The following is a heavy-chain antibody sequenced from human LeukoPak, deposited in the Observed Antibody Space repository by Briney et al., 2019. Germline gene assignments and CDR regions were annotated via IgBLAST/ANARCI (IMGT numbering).Heavy chain of an antibody. Sequence: GGSLRLSCAASGFTFSSYWMSWVRQAPGKGLEWVANIKQDGSEKYYVDSVKGRFTISRDNAKNSLYLQMNSLRAEDTALYYCAKGDMAATYAFDYWGQGTLVTVSS. CDR2: IKQDGSEK. CDR1: GFTFSSYW. CDR3: AKGDMAATYAFDY. J-gene: IGHJ4*02. V-gene: IGHV3-7*03. D-gene: IGHD5-12*01.